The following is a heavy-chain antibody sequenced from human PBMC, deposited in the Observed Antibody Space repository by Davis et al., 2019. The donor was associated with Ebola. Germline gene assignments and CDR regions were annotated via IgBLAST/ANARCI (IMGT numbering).Heavy chain of an antibody. J-gene: IGHJ6*04. CDR2: ISSDSDYI. Sequence: GGSLRLSCAASGFTFSTYSMSWVRQAPGKGLEWVSSISSDSDYIYYADSAKGRFTISRDNAKNSLYLQMNSLRVEDTAVYYCARDEIAARSYYYYGMDVWGKGTTVTVSS. D-gene: IGHD6-6*01. CDR3: ARDEIAARSYYYYGMDV. V-gene: IGHV3-21*01. CDR1: GFTFSTYS.